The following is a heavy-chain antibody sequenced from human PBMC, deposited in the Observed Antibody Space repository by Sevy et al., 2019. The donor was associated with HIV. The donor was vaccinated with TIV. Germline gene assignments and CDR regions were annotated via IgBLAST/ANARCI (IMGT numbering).Heavy chain of an antibody. CDR3: AREGCTKPHDY. CDR2: LSFGCDQI. J-gene: IGHJ4*02. V-gene: IGHV3-23*01. Sequence: GGSLRLSCAASGFTFNKYSMSWVRQPPGKGLEWVATLSFGCDQINYADSVKGRFNISRDNSKNSFYLQMNNLRAEDTALYYCAREGCTKPHDYWGQGTLVTVSS. CDR1: GFTFNKYS. D-gene: IGHD2-8*01.